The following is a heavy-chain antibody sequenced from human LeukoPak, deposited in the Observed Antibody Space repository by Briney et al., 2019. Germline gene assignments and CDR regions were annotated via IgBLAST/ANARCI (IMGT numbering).Heavy chain of an antibody. D-gene: IGHD3-10*01. CDR3: ATALLDHYGSGSYLD. CDR2: IYTSGST. Sequence: PSETLSLTCTVSGGSISSFHWSCIRQPAGKGLECIGRIYTSGSTNYNPSLKSRVTMSVDTSKNQFSLKLSSVTAADTAVYYCATALLDHYGSGSYLDWGQGTLVTVSS. V-gene: IGHV4-4*07. CDR1: GGSISSFH. J-gene: IGHJ4*02.